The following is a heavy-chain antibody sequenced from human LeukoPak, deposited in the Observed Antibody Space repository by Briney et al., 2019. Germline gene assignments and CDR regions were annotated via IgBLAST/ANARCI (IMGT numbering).Heavy chain of an antibody. CDR1: GFTFSSYS. J-gene: IGHJ4*02. V-gene: IGHV3-48*01. CDR2: ISSSSSTI. Sequence: GGSLRLSCAASGFTFSSYSMNWVRQAPGKGLEWVSYISSSSSTIYYADSVKGRFTISRDNAKNSLYLQMNSLRAEDTAVYYCARVSLRYFDWLGVPLDYWGQGTLVTVSS. CDR3: ARVSLRYFDWLGVPLDY. D-gene: IGHD3-9*01.